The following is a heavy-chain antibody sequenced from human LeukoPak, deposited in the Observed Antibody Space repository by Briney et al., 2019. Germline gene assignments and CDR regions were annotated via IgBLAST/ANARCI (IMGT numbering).Heavy chain of an antibody. V-gene: IGHV1-46*01. J-gene: IGHJ4*02. D-gene: IGHD1-26*01. CDR3: ARADIVGATYGY. CDR1: GYTFTSYY. Sequence: GASVKVSCKASGYTFTSYYMHWVRQAPGQGLEWMGMINPRGGSTSYAQKFQGRVTMTRDMSTSTVYMELSSLRSDDTAVYYCARADIVGATYGYWGQGTLVTVSS. CDR2: INPRGGST.